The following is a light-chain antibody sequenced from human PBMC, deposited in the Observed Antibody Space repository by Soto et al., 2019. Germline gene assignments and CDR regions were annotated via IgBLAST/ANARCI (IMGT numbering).Light chain of an antibody. J-gene: IGLJ3*02. CDR3: SSYTTRTTLV. CDR1: SSDVGGYNS. CDR2: EVS. Sequence: QSALTQPASVSGSPGQSITISCTGTSSDVGGYNSVSWYQQHPGEAPKLMIYEVSNRPSGVSNRFSGSKSGNTASLTISGLQADDEADYYCSSYTTRTTLVFGGGTKLTVL. V-gene: IGLV2-14*01.